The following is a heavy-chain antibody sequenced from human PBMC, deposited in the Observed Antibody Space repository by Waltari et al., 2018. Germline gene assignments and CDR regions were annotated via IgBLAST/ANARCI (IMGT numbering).Heavy chain of an antibody. D-gene: IGHD6-6*01. CDR3: ARAREFEYSSSSNFDY. CDR1: GFTFSSYS. J-gene: IGHJ4*02. Sequence: EVQLVESGGGLVKPGGSLRLSCAASGFTFSSYSMNWVRQAPGKGLEWVSSISSSSSYIYYADSVKGRFTISRDNAKNSLYLQRNSLRAEDTAVYYCARAREFEYSSSSNFDYWGQGTLVTVSS. V-gene: IGHV3-21*01. CDR2: ISSSSSYI.